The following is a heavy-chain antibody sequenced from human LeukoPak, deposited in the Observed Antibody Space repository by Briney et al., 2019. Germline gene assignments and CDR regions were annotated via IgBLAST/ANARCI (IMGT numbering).Heavy chain of an antibody. D-gene: IGHD4-17*01. V-gene: IGHV4-34*01. J-gene: IGHJ5*02. Sequence: SETLSLTCAVYGGSFSGYYWSSVRQPPGKWLEWIGEINHSGSTNYNPSLKSRVTISVDTSKNQFSLKLSSVTAADTAVYYCARHCLRRRPTTVTKNHWFDPWGQGTLVTVSS. CDR2: INHSGST. CDR3: ARHCLRRRPTTVTKNHWFDP. CDR1: GGSFSGYY.